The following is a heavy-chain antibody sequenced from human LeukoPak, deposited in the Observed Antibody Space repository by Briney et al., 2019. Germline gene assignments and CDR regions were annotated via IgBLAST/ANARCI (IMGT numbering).Heavy chain of an antibody. J-gene: IGHJ4*01. Sequence: PGGSLRLSCAASGFNFNFAAMNWVRQAPGKGLEWVATIIGNGFSTYYADSVNGRFTISRDNSQNTLFLQMNSLRAEDTATYYCAKGRRDGYNYPLFGYWGHGALVTISS. CDR1: GFNFNFAA. V-gene: IGHV3-23*01. CDR2: IIGNGFST. CDR3: AKGRRDGYNYPLFGY. D-gene: IGHD5-24*01.